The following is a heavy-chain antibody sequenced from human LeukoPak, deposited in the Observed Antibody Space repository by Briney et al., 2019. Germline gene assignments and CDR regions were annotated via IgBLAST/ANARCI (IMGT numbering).Heavy chain of an antibody. CDR2: IYPRDSDT. Sequence: GESLKISRKGSGYSFATYWIAWVRQTPRKGLEWMGIIYPRDSDTKYNPSFQGQVSISADKSISTAYLQWSSLQASDTAIYYCARSHSSTLTWFDPWGQGTLVTVSS. CDR3: ARSHSSTLTWFDP. J-gene: IGHJ5*02. CDR1: GYSFATYW. V-gene: IGHV5-51*01.